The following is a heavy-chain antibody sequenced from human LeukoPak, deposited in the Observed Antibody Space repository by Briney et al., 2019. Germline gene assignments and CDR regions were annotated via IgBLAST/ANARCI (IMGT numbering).Heavy chain of an antibody. Sequence: SETLSLTCTVSGGSISSYYWSWIRQPPGKGLEWIGYIYTSGSTNYNPSLKSRVTISVDTCKNQFSLKLSSVTAADTAVYYCATGVYRGVFNWFDPWGQGTLVTVSS. V-gene: IGHV4-4*09. D-gene: IGHD4-23*01. CDR1: GGSISSYY. CDR3: ATGVYRGVFNWFDP. CDR2: IYTSGST. J-gene: IGHJ5*02.